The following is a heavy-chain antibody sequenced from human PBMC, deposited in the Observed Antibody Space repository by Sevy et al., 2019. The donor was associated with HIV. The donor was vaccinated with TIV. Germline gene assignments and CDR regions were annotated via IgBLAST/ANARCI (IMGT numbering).Heavy chain of an antibody. J-gene: IGHJ4*02. CDR3: ARGDNYDSSSYYDY. CDR1: GFTFRSHW. D-gene: IGHD3-22*01. Sequence: GGSLRLSCAASGFTFRSHWMHWVRQAPGKGLVWVSRSNSDGSDRSYADSVKGRFTISRDNAKYTLYLEMNSLRAEDTAVYYCARGDNYDSSSYYDYWGQGTLVTVSS. CDR2: SNSDGSDR. V-gene: IGHV3-74*01.